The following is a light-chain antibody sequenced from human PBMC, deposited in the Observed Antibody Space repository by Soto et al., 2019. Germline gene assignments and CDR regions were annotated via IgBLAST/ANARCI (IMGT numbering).Light chain of an antibody. CDR1: SSNIGAGYD. V-gene: IGLV1-40*01. CDR2: GNS. Sequence: QSVLTQPPSVSGAPGQRVTISCTGTSSNIGAGYDVHWYQQLPGTAPKLLIYGNSNRPSGVPDRFSGSKYGTSASLDITGSQAEAEADYYCQSYDSSLRGSYVFGTGTKVTVL. J-gene: IGLJ1*01. CDR3: QSYDSSLRGSYV.